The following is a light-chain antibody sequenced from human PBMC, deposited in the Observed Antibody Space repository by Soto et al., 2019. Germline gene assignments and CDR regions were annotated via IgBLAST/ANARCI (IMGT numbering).Light chain of an antibody. CDR3: QSYDGSLKL. CDR1: SSNIGAGSD. J-gene: IGLJ2*01. V-gene: IGLV1-40*01. CDR2: DNT. Sequence: QSVLTQPPSVSGAPGQRVTISCTGSSSNIGAGSDVHWYQQFPGTAPKLLIYDNTTRPSGVPDRFSGSKSGTSASLAITGLQAEDEADYYCQSYDGSLKLFGGGTKVTVL.